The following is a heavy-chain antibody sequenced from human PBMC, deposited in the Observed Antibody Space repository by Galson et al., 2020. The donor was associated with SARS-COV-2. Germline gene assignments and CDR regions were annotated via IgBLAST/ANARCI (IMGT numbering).Heavy chain of an antibody. CDR1: GYTFTGYY. CDR3: AREGYSESSGYPRLDYYYYYMGV. J-gene: IGHJ6*03. Sequence: SVKDSCKASGYTFTGYYMHWVRQTPGQRLAWIGWINTNSGVTNYAQNCQARVPMTRDTAISTAYMELSRLRSDATAVDYCAREGYSESSGYPRLDYYYYYMGVWGKGTAVTISS. CDR2: INTNSGVT. V-gene: IGHV1-2*02. D-gene: IGHD3-22*01.